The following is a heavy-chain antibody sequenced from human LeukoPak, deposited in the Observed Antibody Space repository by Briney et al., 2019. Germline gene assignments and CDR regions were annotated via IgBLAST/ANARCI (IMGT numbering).Heavy chain of an antibody. Sequence: ASVKVSCKASGYTFTDYYVNWVRQAPGQGLEWMGWINPNSGGTDHAQKFQGRVTTTRDTSIGTAYMELSRLRSDDTAVYYCARVYTVTKTFDAFDIWGQGTIVTVSS. V-gene: IGHV1-2*02. D-gene: IGHD4-17*01. CDR1: GYTFTDYY. J-gene: IGHJ3*02. CDR3: ARVYTVTKTFDAFDI. CDR2: INPNSGGT.